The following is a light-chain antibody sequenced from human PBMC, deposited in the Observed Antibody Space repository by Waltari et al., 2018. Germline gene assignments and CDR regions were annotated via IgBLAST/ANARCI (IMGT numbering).Light chain of an antibody. J-gene: IGKJ2*01. CDR3: KQQSSYSP. CDR1: QSNGSW. Sequence: DIQMTQSPSTLSASVGGRVTITCRASQSNGSWLAWYQQKPGKAPKLLIYQASNLESGVPSRFSGQASETDFSLTISNLQHDDFATYCCKQQSSYSPLDQGTKVEL. V-gene: IGKV1-5*03. CDR2: QAS.